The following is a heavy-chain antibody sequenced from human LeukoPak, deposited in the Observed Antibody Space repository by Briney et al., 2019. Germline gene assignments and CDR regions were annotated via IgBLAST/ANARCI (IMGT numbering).Heavy chain of an antibody. CDR1: GFTVSSNY. Sequence: GGSLRLSCAASGFTVSSNYMSWVRQAPGKGLEWVSVIYSGGSTYYADSVKGRFTISRDNSKNTLYLQMNSLRAEDTAVYYCAREASSGGYGAPFDYWGQGTLVTVS. J-gene: IGHJ4*02. D-gene: IGHD5-12*01. V-gene: IGHV3-53*01. CDR2: IYSGGST. CDR3: AREASSGGYGAPFDY.